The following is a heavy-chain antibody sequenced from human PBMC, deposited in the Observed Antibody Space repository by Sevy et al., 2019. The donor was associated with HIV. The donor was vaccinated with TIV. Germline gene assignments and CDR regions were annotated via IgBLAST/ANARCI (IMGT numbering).Heavy chain of an antibody. V-gene: IGHV3-48*03. D-gene: IGHD3-10*01. CDR3: AGEGQSGAAY. CDR1: GFTFSSYE. Sequence: GGSLRLSCAASGFTFSSYEMNWVRQAPGKGLEWVSYISSSGSTIYYADSVKGRFTISRDNAKNSLYPQMNSLRAEDTAVYYCAGEGQSGAAYWGQGTLVTVSS. CDR2: ISSSGSTI. J-gene: IGHJ4*02.